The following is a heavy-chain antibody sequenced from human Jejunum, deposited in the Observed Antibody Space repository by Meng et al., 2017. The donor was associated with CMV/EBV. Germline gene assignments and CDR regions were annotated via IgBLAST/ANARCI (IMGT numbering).Heavy chain of an antibody. V-gene: IGHV1-18*01. J-gene: IGHJ6*02. CDR3: ARDGRFLDWLLVDPQFFGLDV. Sequence: GISWVRQAPGQGLEWMGWISAKNGKINYAQKFQGTFPLPPHSPPRTTYMELRGLRSDDTAAYYCARDGRFLDWLLVDPQFFGLDVWGQGTTVTVSS. CDR2: ISAKNGKI. CDR1: G. D-gene: IGHD3/OR15-3a*01.